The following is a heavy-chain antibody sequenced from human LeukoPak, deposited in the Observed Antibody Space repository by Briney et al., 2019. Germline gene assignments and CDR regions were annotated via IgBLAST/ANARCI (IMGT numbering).Heavy chain of an antibody. J-gene: IGHJ5*02. CDR3: ARDKMDIVAPRLGWFDP. Sequence: SETLSLTCTVSGGSISGYYWSWIRQPAGKGLEWIGRIYASGSTNYNPSLKSRVTMSVDTSKNQFSLKLSSVTAADTAVYYCARDKMDIVAPRLGWFDPWGQGTLVTVSS. CDR2: IYASGST. V-gene: IGHV4-4*07. D-gene: IGHD5-12*01. CDR1: GGSISGYY.